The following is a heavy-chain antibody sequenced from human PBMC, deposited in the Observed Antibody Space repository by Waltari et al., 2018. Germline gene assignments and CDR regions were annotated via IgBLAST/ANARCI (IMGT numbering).Heavy chain of an antibody. CDR1: GYSISSGYF. Sequence: QVQMQESGPGLVKPSETLSLTCDVSGYSISSGYFWGWIRQPPGKGLEWIGSIFHSGRTYYNPSLKGRVTLSVDTSKNQISLKLSSVTAADTAVYYCARSSGYYSFSYWGQGTLVTVSS. D-gene: IGHD3-22*01. V-gene: IGHV4-38-2*01. CDR3: ARSSGYYSFSY. CDR2: IFHSGRT. J-gene: IGHJ4*02.